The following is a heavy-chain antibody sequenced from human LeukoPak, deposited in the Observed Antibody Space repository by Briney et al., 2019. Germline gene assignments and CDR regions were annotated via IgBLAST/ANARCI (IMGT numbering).Heavy chain of an antibody. V-gene: IGHV1-69*05. Sequence: ASVKVSCKASGGTFSSYAISWVRQAPGQGLGWMGGIIPIFGTANYAQKFQGRVTITTDESTSTAYMELSSLRSEDTAVYYCARVTTVPGDYYYYYMDVWGKGTTVTVSS. D-gene: IGHD4-17*01. J-gene: IGHJ6*03. CDR1: GGTFSSYA. CDR2: IIPIFGTA. CDR3: ARVTTVPGDYYYYYMDV.